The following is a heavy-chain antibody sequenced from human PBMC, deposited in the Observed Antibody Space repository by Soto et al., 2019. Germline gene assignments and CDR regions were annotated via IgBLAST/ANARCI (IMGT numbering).Heavy chain of an antibody. D-gene: IGHD5-18*01. Sequence: QVQLVQSGDEVKTPGASVKVSCKASGYTFTSYGISWVRQAPGQGLEWMGWISAYNGNTNYAQKLQGRVTMTEDTSTSPAYMELRSRRSYDTAVYYCARGGVDTAIDHYYDGMDVWGQGTTVTVSS. CDR1: GYTFTSYG. J-gene: IGHJ6*02. CDR3: ARGGVDTAIDHYYDGMDV. V-gene: IGHV1-18*04. CDR2: ISAYNGNT.